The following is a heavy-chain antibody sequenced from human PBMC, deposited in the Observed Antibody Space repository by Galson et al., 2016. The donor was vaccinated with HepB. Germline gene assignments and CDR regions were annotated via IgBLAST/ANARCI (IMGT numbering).Heavy chain of an antibody. Sequence: SLRLSCVASGFTFSRYSMNWVRQAPGKGLEWVSHIRSRSSTIYYADSVRGRFTISRDNTKNSLYLQMNSLRDEDTAVYYCARDGSSQFSSNWYVAFDIWGQGTVVTVSS. J-gene: IGHJ3*02. CDR1: GFTFSRYS. D-gene: IGHD6-13*01. CDR3: ARDGSSQFSSNWYVAFDI. V-gene: IGHV3-48*02. CDR2: IRSRSSTI.